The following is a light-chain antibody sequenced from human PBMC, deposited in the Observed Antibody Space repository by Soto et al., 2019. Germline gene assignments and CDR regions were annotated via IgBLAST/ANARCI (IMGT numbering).Light chain of an antibody. CDR2: RTS. V-gene: IGKV3-15*01. J-gene: IGKJ4*01. Sequence: EIVMTQSPATLSVSPGDGASLSCRASQSISSNLAWYQQKPGQAPRLLMFRTSSRATGFPARFSGSGSGTEFNLTISSLQSEDFGVYYCRQYNNWPRATFGGGTKVDIK. CDR1: QSISSN. CDR3: RQYNNWPRAT.